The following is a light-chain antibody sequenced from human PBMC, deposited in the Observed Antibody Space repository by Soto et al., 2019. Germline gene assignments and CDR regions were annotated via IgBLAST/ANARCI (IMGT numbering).Light chain of an antibody. CDR1: QSVSSY. V-gene: IGKV3-11*01. Sequence: EIVLTQSPATLSWSPGERATASGRASQSVSSYLAWYQQKPGQAPRLLIYDASNRATGIPARFSGSGSGTDFTLTISSLEPEDFAVYYCQQRSNWPPPTFGQGTKVDIK. J-gene: IGKJ1*01. CDR3: QQRSNWPPPT. CDR2: DAS.